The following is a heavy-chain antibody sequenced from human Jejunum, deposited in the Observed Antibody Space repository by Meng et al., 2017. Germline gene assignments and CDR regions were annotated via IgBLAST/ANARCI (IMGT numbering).Heavy chain of an antibody. CDR3: ASSFGSGSYRVAYFNF. J-gene: IGHJ4*02. Sequence: GESLKISCAASGSSFSSYWINWVRQAPAKGLEWVANIKQDGSEKYYVDSVKGRFTISRDNAKNSLYLQMNSLRAEDTAVYYCASSFGSGSYRVAYFNFWGRGTLVNVSS. CDR2: IKQDGSEK. D-gene: IGHD3-10*01. V-gene: IGHV3-7*01. CDR1: GSSFSSYW.